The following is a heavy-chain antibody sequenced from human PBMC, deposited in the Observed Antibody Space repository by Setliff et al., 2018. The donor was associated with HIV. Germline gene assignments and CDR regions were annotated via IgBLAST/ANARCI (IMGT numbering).Heavy chain of an antibody. CDR3: ARVIDHGARWFFDY. CDR2: IYNSGST. Sequence: SETLSLTCTVSGGSISSGTSYWSWIRQPAEKGLEWIGRIYNSGSTKYNPSLKSRVTMSVDTSKNQFSLKLNSVTAADTAVYYCARVIDHGARWFFDYWGQGTPVTVPQ. V-gene: IGHV4-61*02. D-gene: IGHD4-17*01. J-gene: IGHJ4*02. CDR1: GGSISSGTSY.